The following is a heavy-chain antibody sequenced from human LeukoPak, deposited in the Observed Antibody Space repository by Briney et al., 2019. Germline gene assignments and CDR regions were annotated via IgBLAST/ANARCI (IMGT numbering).Heavy chain of an antibody. Sequence: PGKSLRLSCAASGFSFRNYGIHWVRQAPGKGLEWVAVINYDGSNKYYADSVRGRFTISRDNSKNTLFLQMSSLRAEDTAVYYCARDTFYSSGVYGLDVWGQGTTVTVSS. CDR2: INYDGSNK. J-gene: IGHJ6*02. CDR1: GFSFRNYG. V-gene: IGHV3-33*08. CDR3: ARDTFYSSGVYGLDV. D-gene: IGHD3-22*01.